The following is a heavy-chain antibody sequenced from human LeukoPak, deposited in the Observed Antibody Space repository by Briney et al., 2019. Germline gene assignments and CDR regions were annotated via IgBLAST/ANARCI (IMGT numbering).Heavy chain of an antibody. J-gene: IGHJ6*03. CDR1: GFTYSSYW. CDR2: IKQDGSEK. CDR3: ARDRRFIAAAGSYYYYMDV. D-gene: IGHD6-13*01. Sequence: GGSLRLSCAASGFTYSSYWLSWVCQAPGKGLEWVANIKQDGSEKNYVDSVKGRFTISRDNAKNSLYLQMNSLRAEDTAVYYCARDRRFIAAAGSYYYYMDVWGKGTTVTVSS. V-gene: IGHV3-7*01.